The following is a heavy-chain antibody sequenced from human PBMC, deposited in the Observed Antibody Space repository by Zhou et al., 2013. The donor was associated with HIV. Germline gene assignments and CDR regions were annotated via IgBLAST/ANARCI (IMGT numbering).Heavy chain of an antibody. CDR2: INPQTGNT. Sequence: QVQLVQSGAEVKKPGASVKVSCKASGYTFTSYGISWVRLAPGHGLEWVGWINPQTGNTNYAQKFLGRVTMTRDTSTSSVYMEVTRLRSDDAAVYYCTRSRGFSVHYKTDDYFDYWGQGTLVAVSS. D-gene: IGHD3-3*01. CDR1: GYTFTSYG. CDR3: TRSRGFSVHYKTDDYFDY. J-gene: IGHJ4*02. V-gene: IGHV1-18*01.